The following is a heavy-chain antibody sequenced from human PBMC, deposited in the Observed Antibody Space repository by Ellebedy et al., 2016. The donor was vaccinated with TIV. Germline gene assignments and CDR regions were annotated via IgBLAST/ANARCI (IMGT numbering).Heavy chain of an antibody. J-gene: IGHJ5*02. Sequence: MPSETLSLTCAVYGGSFSNYYWNWIRQPPGKGLEWIGEINHSGSTNYNPSLKSRVTISLDTSKNQFSLKLISVTAADTAVYYCASKKDYYASGSANWFDPWGQGTLVTVSS. CDR2: INHSGST. V-gene: IGHV4-34*01. CDR1: GGSFSNYY. D-gene: IGHD3-10*01. CDR3: ASKKDYYASGSANWFDP.